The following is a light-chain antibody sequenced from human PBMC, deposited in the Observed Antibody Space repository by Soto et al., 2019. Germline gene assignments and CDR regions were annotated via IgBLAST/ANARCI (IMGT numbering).Light chain of an antibody. CDR2: RND. CDR1: NSNIGGNY. V-gene: IGLV1-47*01. J-gene: IGLJ3*02. CDR3: AAWDDSLSAWV. Sequence: QAVVTQPPSASGTPGQGVTISCSGSNSNIGGNYVYWYQQLPGTAPKLLIYRNDQRPSGVPDRFAGSRSGTSASLAISGLRSEDEADYYCAAWDDSLSAWVFGGGTQLTVL.